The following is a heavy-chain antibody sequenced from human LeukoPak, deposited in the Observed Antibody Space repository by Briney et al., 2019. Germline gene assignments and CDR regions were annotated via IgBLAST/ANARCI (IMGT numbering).Heavy chain of an antibody. Sequence: PSETLSLTCTVSGGSISTYYWSWIRQPAGKGLEWIGRIYTGGSTNYNPSLTSRVTMSLDTSKNQFSLKLNSVTAADTAVYYCARVGYSSGHDYWGQGTLVTVSS. J-gene: IGHJ4*01. CDR1: GGSISTYY. CDR2: IYTGGST. V-gene: IGHV4-4*07. CDR3: ARVGYSSGHDY. D-gene: IGHD6-19*01.